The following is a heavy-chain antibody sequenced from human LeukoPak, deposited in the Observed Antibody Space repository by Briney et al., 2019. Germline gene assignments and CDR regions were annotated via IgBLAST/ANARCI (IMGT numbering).Heavy chain of an antibody. V-gene: IGHV3-30-3*01. CDR3: ARDGTQRILDY. D-gene: IGHD6-13*01. CDR2: ISYDGSNK. CDR1: GFTFSSYA. J-gene: IGHJ4*02. Sequence: GGSLRLSCAASGFTFSSYAMHWVRQAPGKGLEWVAVISYDGSNKYYADSVKGRFTISRDNSKNTLYLQMNSLRAEDTAVYYCARDGTQRILDYWGQGTLVTVSS.